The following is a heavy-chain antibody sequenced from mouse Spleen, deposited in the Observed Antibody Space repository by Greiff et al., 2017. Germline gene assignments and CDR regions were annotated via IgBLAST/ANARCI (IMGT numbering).Heavy chain of an antibody. Sequence: VQLQQSGPELVKPGASVKISCKASGYSFTGYYMNWVKQSPEKSLEWIGEINPSTGGTTYNQKFKAKATLTVDKSSSTAYMQLKSLTSEDSAVYYCAREEEISLLRLRGYFDVWGAGTTVTVSS. D-gene: IGHD1-2*01. V-gene: IGHV1-42*01. J-gene: IGHJ1*01. CDR2: INPSTGGT. CDR3: AREEEISLLRLRGYFDV. CDR1: GYSFTGYY.